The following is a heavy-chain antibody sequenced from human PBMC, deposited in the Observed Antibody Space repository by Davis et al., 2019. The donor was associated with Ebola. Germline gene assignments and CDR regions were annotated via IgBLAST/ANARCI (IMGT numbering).Heavy chain of an antibody. CDR1: GGTFSSYA. D-gene: IGHD5-24*01. CDR3: ARRPVVGYNYFDY. J-gene: IGHJ4*02. Sequence: AASVKVSCKASGGTFSSYAISWVRQAPGQGLEWMGRIIPILGIANYAQKFQGRVTITADKSTSTAYMELSSLRSEDTAVYYCARRPVVGYNYFDYWGQGTLVTVSS. CDR2: IIPILGIA. V-gene: IGHV1-69*04.